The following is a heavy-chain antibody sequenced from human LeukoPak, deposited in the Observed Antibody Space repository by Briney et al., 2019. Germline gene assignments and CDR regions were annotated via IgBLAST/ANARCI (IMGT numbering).Heavy chain of an antibody. V-gene: IGHV4-59*01. CDR2: VYYSGRT. D-gene: IGHD3-10*01. J-gene: IGHJ4*02. CDR1: GGSIRTYY. Sequence: SESLSLTRTLSGGSIRTYYWSWIRQPPGKGLEWIGYVYYSGRTRYNPSLESRVAMSIDTSKNQFSLNLTSVTAADTAIYYCARDYNNYIVDHWGEGAVVTVSA. CDR3: ARDYNNYIVDH.